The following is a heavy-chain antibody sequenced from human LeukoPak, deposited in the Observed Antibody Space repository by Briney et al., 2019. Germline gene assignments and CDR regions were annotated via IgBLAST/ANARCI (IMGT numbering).Heavy chain of an antibody. CDR3: AKGQWRDY. CDR1: GFTFSNFA. D-gene: IGHD6-19*01. CDR2: MSDSGGST. Sequence: PGGSLRLSCAASGFTFSNFAMSWVRQAPGKGLEWVSVMSDSGGSTYYADSVKGRFTISRDNSKNTLYLQMNSLRAEDTAVYYCAKGQWRDYWGQGALVTVSS. V-gene: IGHV3-23*01. J-gene: IGHJ4*02.